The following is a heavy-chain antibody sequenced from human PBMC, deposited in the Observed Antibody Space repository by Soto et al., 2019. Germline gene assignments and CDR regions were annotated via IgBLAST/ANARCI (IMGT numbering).Heavy chain of an antibody. CDR1: GGSISSSNW. J-gene: IGHJ5*02. Sequence: QVQLQESGPGLVKPSGTLSLTCAVSGGSISSSNWWSWVRQPPGKGLEWIGEIYHSGSTNYNPSLNGGATISVDKSKNQFALKLSSVTAADTAVYYCARDGSGYSVHWFDPWGQGTLVTVSS. D-gene: IGHD3-3*01. V-gene: IGHV4-4*02. CDR3: ARDGSGYSVHWFDP. CDR2: IYHSGST.